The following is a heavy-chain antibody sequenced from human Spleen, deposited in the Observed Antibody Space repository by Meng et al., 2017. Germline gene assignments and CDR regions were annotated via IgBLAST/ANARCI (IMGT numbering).Heavy chain of an antibody. Sequence: QLQLVQSGAEVKKPGASVKVSCKVSGYTLSELSMHWVRQAPGKGLEWMGGFDPEDGQTIYAQKFQGRVTMTEDTSTDTAYMEVSSLRSEDTAIYYCATVTSYGSAWYNWYFDLWGRGTLVTVSS. V-gene: IGHV1-24*01. J-gene: IGHJ2*01. D-gene: IGHD6-19*01. CDR3: ATVTSYGSAWYNWYFDL. CDR2: FDPEDGQT. CDR1: GYTLSELS.